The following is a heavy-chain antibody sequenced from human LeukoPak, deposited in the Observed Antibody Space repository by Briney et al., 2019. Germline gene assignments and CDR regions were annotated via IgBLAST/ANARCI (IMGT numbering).Heavy chain of an antibody. CDR3: ARDVLGYNSSSSD. V-gene: IGHV1-2*02. D-gene: IGHD5-24*01. CDR2: INSNTGGT. CDR1: GYSFTGYY. Sequence: ASVKVSCKASGYSFTGYYIHWVRQAPGKGLEWVGWINSNTGGTKYAQKFQVRVTVTRDKSINTVHMELSRLRSDDTAVYFCARDVLGYNSSSSDWGQGTLVSVSS. J-gene: IGHJ4*02.